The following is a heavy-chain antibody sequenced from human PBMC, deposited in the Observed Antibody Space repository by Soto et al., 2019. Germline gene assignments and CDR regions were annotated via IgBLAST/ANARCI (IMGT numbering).Heavy chain of an antibody. V-gene: IGHV1-18*01. CDR3: ARVRPYDYVGGSYPAGVDV. J-gene: IGHJ6*02. CDR1: GYTFTSYG. D-gene: IGHD3-16*01. CDR2: ISAYNGNT. Sequence: ASVKVSCKASGYTFTSYGISWVRQAPGQGLEWMGWISAYNGNTNYAQKLQGRVTMTTDTSTSTAYMELRSLRSDDTAVYYCARVRPYDYVGGSYPAGVDVSGQGTTVTVSS.